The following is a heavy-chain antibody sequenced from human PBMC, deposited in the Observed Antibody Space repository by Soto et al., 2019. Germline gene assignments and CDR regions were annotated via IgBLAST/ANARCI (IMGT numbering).Heavy chain of an antibody. Sequence: ASVKVSCKASGYTFTGYYMHWVRQAPGQGLEWMGWINPNSGGTNYAQKFQGWVTMTRDPSISTAYMELSRLRSDDTAGYYGAGDRGGGGLTGLGTPGGGGDAFDIWGQGTMVTVSS. J-gene: IGHJ3*02. CDR2: INPNSGGT. CDR1: GYTFTGYY. D-gene: IGHD7-27*01. CDR3: AGDRGGGGLTGLGTPGGGGDAFDI. V-gene: IGHV1-2*04.